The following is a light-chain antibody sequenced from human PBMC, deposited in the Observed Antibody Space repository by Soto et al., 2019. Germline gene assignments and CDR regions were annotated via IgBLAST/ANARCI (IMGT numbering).Light chain of an antibody. Sequence: ETVLTQSPATLSLSPGERVTLSCRVSHSVGDFFAWYQQKAGQTPRLLIYDTSSRATGIPARFSGSGSGTDCALTISGLEPEDSAVYYCQQRANWPWTFGQGTKVEIK. CDR2: DTS. J-gene: IGKJ1*01. CDR3: QQRANWPWT. CDR1: HSVGDF. V-gene: IGKV3-11*01.